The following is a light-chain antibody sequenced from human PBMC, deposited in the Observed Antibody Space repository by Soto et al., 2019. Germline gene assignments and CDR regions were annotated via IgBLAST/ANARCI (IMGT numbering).Light chain of an antibody. Sequence: ETVMTQSPATLSVSPGERATLSCRASQSVSSKLVCYQQKPGQAPWLLIYGASSRATGVPARFSGSGSGTEFTLTISSLQSEDFAIYYCLQYNDWPYTFGQGTKLEI. CDR3: LQYNDWPYT. J-gene: IGKJ2*01. CDR1: QSVSSK. CDR2: GAS. V-gene: IGKV3-15*01.